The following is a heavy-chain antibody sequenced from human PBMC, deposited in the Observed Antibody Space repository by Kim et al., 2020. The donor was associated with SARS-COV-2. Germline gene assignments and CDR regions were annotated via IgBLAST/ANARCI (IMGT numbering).Heavy chain of an antibody. D-gene: IGHD1-26*01. J-gene: IGHJ3*02. Sequence: DSVKGRFTISRDNSKNTLYLQVTSRGAEDTAVYYCAKDGSGSYYADAFDIWGQGTMVTVSS. V-gene: IGHV3-23*01. CDR3: AKDGSGSYYADAFDI.